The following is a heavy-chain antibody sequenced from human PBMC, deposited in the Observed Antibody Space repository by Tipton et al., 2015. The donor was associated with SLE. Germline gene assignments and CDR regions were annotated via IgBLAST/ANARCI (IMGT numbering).Heavy chain of an antibody. V-gene: IGHV3-21*03. D-gene: IGHD7-27*01. CDR2: ISSSSSYI. J-gene: IGHJ4*02. CDR1: GFTFSSYS. Sequence: GSLRLSCAASGFTFSSYSMNWVRQAPGKGLEWVSSISSSSSYIYYADSVKGRFTISRDNAKNSLYLQMNSLRAEDTAVYYCARVRGDKLRPLEYWGQGALVTVSS. CDR3: ARVRGDKLRPLEY.